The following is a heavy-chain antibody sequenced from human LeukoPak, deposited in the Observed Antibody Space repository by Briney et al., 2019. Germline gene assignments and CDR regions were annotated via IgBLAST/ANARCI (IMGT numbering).Heavy chain of an antibody. Sequence: GGSLRLSCAASGFTFSSYAMSGVRQSPGKGLEWVSSISGRCGSTYYADSVKGRFTISRDNSKNTMYLKLNSLRDEDTAVYYCEKVGGYGSGRGYYYGMDVWGQGTTVTVSS. V-gene: IGHV3-23*01. CDR3: EKVGGYGSGRGYYYGMDV. CDR2: ISGRCGST. J-gene: IGHJ6*02. D-gene: IGHD3-10*01. CDR1: GFTFSSYA.